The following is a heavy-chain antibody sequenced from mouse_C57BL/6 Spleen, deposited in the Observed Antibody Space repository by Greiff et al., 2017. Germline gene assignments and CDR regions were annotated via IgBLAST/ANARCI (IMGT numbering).Heavy chain of an antibody. CDR1: GFSLTSYG. D-gene: IGHD2-5*01. CDR2: IWSGGST. J-gene: IGHJ3*01. Sequence: VQLQQSGPGLVQPSQSLSITCTVSGFSLTSYGVHWVRQSPGQGLEWLGVIWSGGSTDYNAAFISRLSISKDNSKSQVFFKMNSLQADDTAIYYCALEDSNYVAWFAYWGQGTLVTVSA. V-gene: IGHV2-2*01. CDR3: ALEDSNYVAWFAY.